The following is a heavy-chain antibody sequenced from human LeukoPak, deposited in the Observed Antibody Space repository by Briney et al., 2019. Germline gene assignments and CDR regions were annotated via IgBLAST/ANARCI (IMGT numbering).Heavy chain of an antibody. CDR3: ARARRGGGDYVGDAFDI. D-gene: IGHD2-21*02. Sequence: GASVKVSCKASGYAFTGYYMHWVRQAPGQGLEWMGWINPNSGGTNYAQKFQGRVTMTRDTSISTAHMELSRLRSEDTAVYYCARARRGGGDYVGDAFDIWGQGTMVTVSS. CDR2: INPNSGGT. V-gene: IGHV1-2*02. CDR1: GYAFTGYY. J-gene: IGHJ3*02.